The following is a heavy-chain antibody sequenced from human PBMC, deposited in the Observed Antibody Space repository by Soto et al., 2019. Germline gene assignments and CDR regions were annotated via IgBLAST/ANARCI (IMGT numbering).Heavy chain of an antibody. Sequence: HPGGSLRLSCSASGLTFSNYPMHWVRQAPGKGLEYVSAIGHSGSDTYYTDSVKGRFTISRDNSKNTLYLQMTSLRTEDTAVYYCVKRWSVSDPDCWGQGTLVTVSS. CDR1: GLTFSNYP. J-gene: IGHJ4*02. V-gene: IGHV3-64D*08. D-gene: IGHD3-3*01. CDR3: VKRWSVSDPDC. CDR2: IGHSGSDT.